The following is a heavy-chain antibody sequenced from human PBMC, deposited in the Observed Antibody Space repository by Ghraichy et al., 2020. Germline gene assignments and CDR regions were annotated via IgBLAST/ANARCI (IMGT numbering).Heavy chain of an antibody. J-gene: IGHJ4*02. CDR2: ISYSGHT. V-gene: IGHV4-39*01. CDR3: TRLSAPTDIDY. CDR1: GGSISTANYY. Sequence: SQTLSLTCTVSGGSISTANYYWGWIRQSPGPGLEWIGSISYSGHTFFNPSLKSRVTLSLDTSRNQFSLKLTSVTAADTAVYYCTRLSAPTDIDYWGQGTLVTVSS. D-gene: IGHD1-1*01.